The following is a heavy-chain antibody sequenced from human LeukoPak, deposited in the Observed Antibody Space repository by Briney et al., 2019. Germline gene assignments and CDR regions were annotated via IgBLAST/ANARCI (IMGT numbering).Heavy chain of an antibody. CDR1: GFTFSSYG. CDR2: ISGSGGST. CDR3: AKDRRPSRRVGAANWFGP. D-gene: IGHD6-13*01. V-gene: IGHV3-23*01. J-gene: IGHJ5*02. Sequence: PGGSLRLSCAASGFTFSSYGMSWVRQAPGKGLEWVSAISGSGGSTYYADSVKGRFTISRDNSKNTLYLQMNSLRAEDTAVYYCAKDRRPSRRVGAANWFGPWGQGTLVTVSS.